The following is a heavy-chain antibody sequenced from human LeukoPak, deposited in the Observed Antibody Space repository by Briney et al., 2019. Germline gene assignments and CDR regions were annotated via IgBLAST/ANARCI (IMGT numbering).Heavy chain of an antibody. CDR2: ISGSGGST. Sequence: PGGSLRLSCAASGFTVSSNYMSWVRQAPGKGLVWVSVISGSGGSTYYADSVKGRFTISRDNSKNTLYLQMNSLRAEDTAVYYCAKDIVVVPAAMGDAFDIWGQGTMVTVSS. CDR1: GFTVSSNY. CDR3: AKDIVVVPAAMGDAFDI. D-gene: IGHD2-2*01. J-gene: IGHJ3*02. V-gene: IGHV3-23*01.